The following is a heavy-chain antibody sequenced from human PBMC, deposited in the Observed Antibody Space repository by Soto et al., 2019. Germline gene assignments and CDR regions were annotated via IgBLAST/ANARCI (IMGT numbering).Heavy chain of an antibody. CDR1: GGPFSSYA. J-gene: IGHJ4*02. V-gene: IGHV1-69*06. CDR2: IIPIIGTA. CDR3: ARVPFSSSRYYLDY. Sequence: SVKVSCKASGGPFSSYAISWVRQAPGQGLEWMGGIIPIIGTANYAQKFKGRVTITAGKSTSTAYMELSRLRSEDTAVYYCARVPFSSSRYYLDYWGRGTLVTVSS. D-gene: IGHD6-13*01.